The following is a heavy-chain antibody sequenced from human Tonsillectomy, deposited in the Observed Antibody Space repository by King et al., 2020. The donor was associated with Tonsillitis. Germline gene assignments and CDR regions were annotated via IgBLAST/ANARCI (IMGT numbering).Heavy chain of an antibody. D-gene: IGHD3-22*01. Sequence: QLQLQESGPGLVKPSETLSLTCSVSGGSFTSSSYYWGWIRQPPGKGLEWIVSFYYGGSTYYNPSLKSRVTISVDTSKNQFSLDLSSVTAADTAIYYCARNIFYDISGPNWGQGTLV. CDR2: FYYGGST. J-gene: IGHJ4*02. CDR3: ARNIFYDISGPN. V-gene: IGHV4-39*07. CDR1: GGSFTSSSYY.